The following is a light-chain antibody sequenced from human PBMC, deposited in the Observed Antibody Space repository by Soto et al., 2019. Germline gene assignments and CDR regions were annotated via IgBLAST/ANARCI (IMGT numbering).Light chain of an antibody. CDR3: LSFDSSLSVV. V-gene: IGLV1-40*01. CDR2: GNT. J-gene: IGLJ2*01. Sequence: QSVLTQPPSVSGAPGQRVTISCTGSSSNIGAGYDVHWYQQLPGRAPKLLIYGNTTRPSGVPDRLSGSKSGTSACLAITGLQAEDGADYYCLSFDSSLSVVFGGGTKLTVL. CDR1: SSNIGAGYD.